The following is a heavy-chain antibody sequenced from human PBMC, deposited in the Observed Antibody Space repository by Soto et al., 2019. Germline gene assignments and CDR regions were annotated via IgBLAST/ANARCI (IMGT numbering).Heavy chain of an antibody. Sequence: GGSLRLSCAASGFTFSSYAMSWVRQAPGKGLEWVSAISGSGGSTYYADSVKGRFTISRDNSKNTLYLQMNSLRAEDTAVYYCAKDPDGGCSGGSCYSSDRSPGRWGQGTLVTVSS. J-gene: IGHJ4*02. V-gene: IGHV3-23*01. CDR2: ISGSGGST. D-gene: IGHD2-15*01. CDR3: AKDPDGGCSGGSCYSSDRSPGR. CDR1: GFTFSSYA.